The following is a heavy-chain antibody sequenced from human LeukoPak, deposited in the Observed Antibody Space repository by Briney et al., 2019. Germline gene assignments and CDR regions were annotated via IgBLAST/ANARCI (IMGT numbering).Heavy chain of an antibody. Sequence: GGSLRLSCAASGFTFSSYAMSWVRQAPGKGLEWVSAISGSGGSTYYVDSVKGRLTISRDNAKNSLYLQMNSLRAEDTAVYYCARDITGGRGYWGQGTLVTVSS. D-gene: IGHD1-26*01. CDR1: GFTFSSYA. CDR3: ARDITGGRGY. J-gene: IGHJ4*02. CDR2: ISGSGGST. V-gene: IGHV3-23*01.